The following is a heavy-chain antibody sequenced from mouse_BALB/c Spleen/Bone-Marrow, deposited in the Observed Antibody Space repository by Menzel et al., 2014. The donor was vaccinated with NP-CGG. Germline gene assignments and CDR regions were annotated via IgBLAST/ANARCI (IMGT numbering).Heavy chain of an antibody. CDR1: GYTFTSYY. V-gene: IGHV1S81*02. J-gene: IGHJ2*01. D-gene: IGHD2-4*01. CDR3: TRSTMITYFDY. Sequence: QVQLKQSGAELVKPGASVKLSCKASGYTFTSYYMYWVKQRPGQGLEWIGEINPSNGGTNFNEKFKSKATLTVDKSSSTAYMQLSSLTPEDSAVYYCTRSTMITYFDYWSQGTTLTVSS. CDR2: INPSNGGT.